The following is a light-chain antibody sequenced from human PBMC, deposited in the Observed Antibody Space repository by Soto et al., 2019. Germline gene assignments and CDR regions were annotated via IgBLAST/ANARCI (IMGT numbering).Light chain of an antibody. CDR1: QSTSSY. CDR3: QQYSSHST. CDR2: QAS. Sequence: DIKMTQSPSTLSAYVGDRVTITCRASQSTSSYLAWYQQKPGKAPKLLIYQASSLESGVPSRFSGSGSGTESSLTISSLQPDDFATYYCQQYSSHSTFGQGTKVDIK. V-gene: IGKV1-5*03. J-gene: IGKJ1*01.